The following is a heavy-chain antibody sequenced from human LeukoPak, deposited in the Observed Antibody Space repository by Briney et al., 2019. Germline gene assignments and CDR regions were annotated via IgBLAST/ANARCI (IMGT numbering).Heavy chain of an antibody. CDR2: IWYDGSNK. V-gene: IGHV3-33*06. CDR3: AKAGDSSGYYPAFYYYMDV. Sequence: GGSLRLCWAAAGCTFNSNGMHWGRQAPGKGLEGVALIWYDGSNKYYADSVKGRLTISSDNSENTLYLPMNRLRGEETAVYYCAKAGDSSGYYPAFYYYMDVWGKGTTVTVSS. D-gene: IGHD3-22*01. CDR1: GCTFNSNG. J-gene: IGHJ6*03.